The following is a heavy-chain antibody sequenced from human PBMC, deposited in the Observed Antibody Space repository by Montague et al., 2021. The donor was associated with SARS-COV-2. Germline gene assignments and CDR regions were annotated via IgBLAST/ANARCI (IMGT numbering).Heavy chain of an antibody. V-gene: IGHV3-74*01. CDR1: GFTFSSYW. D-gene: IGHD3-3*01. Sequence: SLRLSCAASGFTFSSYWMHWVRQAPGKGLVWVSRINSDGSSTSYADSVKGRFTISRDNAKNTLYLQMNSLRAEDTAVYYCARDRFWCVVPFDPWGQGTLVTVSS. CDR2: INSDGSST. CDR3: ARDRFWCVVPFDP. J-gene: IGHJ5*02.